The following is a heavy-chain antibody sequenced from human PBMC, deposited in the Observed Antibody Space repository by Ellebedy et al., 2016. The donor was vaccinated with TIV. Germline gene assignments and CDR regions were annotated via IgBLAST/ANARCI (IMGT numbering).Heavy chain of an antibody. Sequence: SETLSLXCTVSGGSFTSYYWSWIRPSAGKGLEWIGRIFMSGSTSYNPSLKTRVTMSVDASTTQLSLNLSSVTAADTAVYFCARLRQSRDRSHWYFDLWGRGTLVTVSS. CDR1: GGSFTSYY. CDR2: IFMSGST. CDR3: ARLRQSRDRSHWYFDL. D-gene: IGHD1-14*01. J-gene: IGHJ2*01. V-gene: IGHV4-4*07.